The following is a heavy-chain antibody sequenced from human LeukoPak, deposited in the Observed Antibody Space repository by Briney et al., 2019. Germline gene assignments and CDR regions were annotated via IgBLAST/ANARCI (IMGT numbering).Heavy chain of an antibody. J-gene: IGHJ5*02. Sequence: ASVKVSCKASGYTSTSYAMNWVRQAPGQGLEWMGWINTNTGNPTYAQDFTGRFVFSLDTSVSTAYLQISSLEAEDTAIYYCTRDLNYNKLDPWGQGTLVTVSS. CDR1: GYTSTSYA. CDR2: INTNTGNP. CDR3: TRDLNYNKLDP. V-gene: IGHV7-4-1*02.